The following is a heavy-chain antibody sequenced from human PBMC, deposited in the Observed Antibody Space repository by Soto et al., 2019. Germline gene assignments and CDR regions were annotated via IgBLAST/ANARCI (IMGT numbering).Heavy chain of an antibody. Sequence: EVQLVESGGGLVQPGGSLRPSCAASGYTFSTYAMHWVRQAPGKGLEYVSVINSNGGSTFYANSVKGRFTISRDNSKNTLYLQMGSLRVEDTGVYYCARAPGYSGYDALDYWGQGTLVTVSS. J-gene: IGHJ4*02. CDR3: ARAPGYSGYDALDY. D-gene: IGHD5-12*01. V-gene: IGHV3-64*01. CDR2: INSNGGST. CDR1: GYTFSTYA.